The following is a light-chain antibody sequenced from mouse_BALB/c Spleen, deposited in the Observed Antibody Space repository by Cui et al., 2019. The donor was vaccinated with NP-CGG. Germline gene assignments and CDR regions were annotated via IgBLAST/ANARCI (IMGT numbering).Light chain of an antibody. CDR3: ALWYSNHWV. CDR1: TGAVTTSNY. Sequence: ALVPHASALTTSPGETVTLTCRSSTGAVTTSNYANWVQEKPDHLFTGLIGGTNNRAPGVPARFSGSLIGDKAALTITGAQTEDEAIYFCALWYSNHWVFGGGTKLTVL. J-gene: IGLJ1*01. V-gene: IGLV1*01. CDR2: GTN.